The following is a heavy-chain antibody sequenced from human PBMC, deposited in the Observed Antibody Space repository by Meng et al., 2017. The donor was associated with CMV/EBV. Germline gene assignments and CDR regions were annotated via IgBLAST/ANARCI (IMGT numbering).Heavy chain of an antibody. Sequence: QVQLPESCPRLVKPSETLSLTCTVSGGSISSYYWSWIRQPAGKGLEWIGRIYTSGSTNYSPSLKSRVTMSVDTSKNQFSLKLSSVTAADTAVYYCARVLRWNGVIDYWGQGTLVHRLL. CDR1: GGSISSYY. J-gene: IGHJ4*02. CDR2: IYTSGST. V-gene: IGHV4-4*07. CDR3: ARVLRWNGVIDY. D-gene: IGHD4-23*01.